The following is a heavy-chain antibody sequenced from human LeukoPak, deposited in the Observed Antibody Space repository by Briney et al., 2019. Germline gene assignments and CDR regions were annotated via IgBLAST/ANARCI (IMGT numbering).Heavy chain of an antibody. CDR1: GGTFSSYA. V-gene: IGHV1-69*04. CDR3: ARGNWNDVEFWFDP. Sequence: GASVKVSCKASGGTFSSYAISWVRQAPGQGLEWMGRIIPILGMANYAQKFQGRVTITADKSTSTAYMELSSLRSEDTAVYYCARGNWNDVEFWFDPWGQGTLVTVSS. D-gene: IGHD1-1*01. CDR2: IIPILGMA. J-gene: IGHJ5*02.